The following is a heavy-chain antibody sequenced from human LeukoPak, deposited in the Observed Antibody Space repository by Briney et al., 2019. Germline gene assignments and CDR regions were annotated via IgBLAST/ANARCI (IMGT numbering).Heavy chain of an antibody. V-gene: IGHV3-23*01. CDR2: ISGSGGST. J-gene: IGHJ3*02. D-gene: IGHD3-3*01. Sequence: GGSLRLSCAASGFTFSSYVMNWVRQAPGKGLEWVSAISGSGGSTYYADSVKGRFTISRDNSKNTLYLQMNSLRAEDTAVYYCAKLDDFWSGYDAFDIWGQGTMVTVSS. CDR1: GFTFSSYV. CDR3: AKLDDFWSGYDAFDI.